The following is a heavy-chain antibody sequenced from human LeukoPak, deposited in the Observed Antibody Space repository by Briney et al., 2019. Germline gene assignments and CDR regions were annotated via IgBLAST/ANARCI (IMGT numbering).Heavy chain of an antibody. J-gene: IGHJ4*02. CDR3: AKQRYGGEDY. D-gene: IGHD3-16*01. CDR2: IWFDGSNK. V-gene: IGHV3-33*06. Sequence: GGSLRLSCAASGFTFSSYGMHWVRQAPGKGLEWVALIWFDGSNKNYADSVKGRFTISRDNSKNTLYLQMNSLRAEDTAVYYCAKQRYGGEDYWGQGTLVTVSS. CDR1: GFTFSSYG.